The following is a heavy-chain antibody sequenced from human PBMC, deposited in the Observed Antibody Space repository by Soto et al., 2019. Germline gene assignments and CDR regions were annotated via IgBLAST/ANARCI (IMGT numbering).Heavy chain of an antibody. D-gene: IGHD6-19*01. CDR2: IIPIFGTA. CDR3: ARDYSSGWQGWFDP. CDR1: GGTFSSYA. J-gene: IGHJ5*02. V-gene: IGHV1-69*13. Sequence: ASVKVSCKASGGTFSSYAISWVRQAPGQGLEWMGGIIPIFGTANYAQKFQGRVTITADESTSTAYMELSSLRSEDTAVYYCARDYSSGWQGWFDPWGQGTLVTVSS.